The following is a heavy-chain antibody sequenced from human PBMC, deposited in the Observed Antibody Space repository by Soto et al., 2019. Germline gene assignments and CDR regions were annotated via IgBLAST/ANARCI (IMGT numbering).Heavy chain of an antibody. Sequence: GGSLRLSCAASGFTFSSCWMSWVRQAPGKGLEWVANIKQDGSEKYYVDSVKGRFTISRDNAKNSLYLQMNSLRAEDTAVYYCARDVSSGTFDYWGQGTLVTVSS. CDR3: ARDVSSGTFDY. D-gene: IGHD6-19*01. V-gene: IGHV3-7*01. CDR1: GFTFSSCW. J-gene: IGHJ4*02. CDR2: IKQDGSEK.